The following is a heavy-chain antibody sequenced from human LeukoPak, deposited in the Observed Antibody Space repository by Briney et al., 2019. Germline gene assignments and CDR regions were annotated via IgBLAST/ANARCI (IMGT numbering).Heavy chain of an antibody. CDR2: IYYSGST. CDR1: GGSISSGDYY. J-gene: IGHJ6*03. D-gene: IGHD3-3*01. Sequence: SQTLSLTCTVSGGSISSGDYYWSWIRQPPGKGLELIGYIYYSGSTYYNPSLKSRVTISVDTSKNQFSLKLSSVTAADTAVYYCARANWSGNVAYMDVWGKGTMVTVSS. V-gene: IGHV4-30-4*08. CDR3: ARANWSGNVAYMDV.